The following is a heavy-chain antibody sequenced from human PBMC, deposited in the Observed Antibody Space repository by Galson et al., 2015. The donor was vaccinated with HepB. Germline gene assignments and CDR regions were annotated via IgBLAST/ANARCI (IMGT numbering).Heavy chain of an antibody. J-gene: IGHJ3*02. CDR3: ARVFGAYYELNQGWSDAFDI. CDR1: GGSISSGGYY. D-gene: IGHD3-22*01. Sequence: TLSLTCTVSGGSISSGGYYWSWIRQHPGTGLEWIGYIYYSGSTYYNPSLKSRVTISVDTSKNQFSLKLSSVTAADTAVYYCARVFGAYYELNQGWSDAFDIWGQGTMVTVSS. V-gene: IGHV4-31*03. CDR2: IYYSGST.